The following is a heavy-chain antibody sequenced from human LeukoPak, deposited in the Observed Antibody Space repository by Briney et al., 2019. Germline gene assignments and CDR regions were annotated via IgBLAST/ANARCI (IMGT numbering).Heavy chain of an antibody. J-gene: IGHJ6*02. CDR3: ARGRRASGWTNYYYYGMDV. Sequence: SETLSLTCAVYGGSFSVYYWSWIRQPPGKGLECIGEINHSGSTNYNPSLKSRVTISVDTSKNQFSLKLSSVTAADTAVYYYARGRRASGWTNYYYYGMDVWGQGTTVTVSS. CDR1: GGSFSVYY. D-gene: IGHD6-19*01. CDR2: INHSGST. V-gene: IGHV4-34*01.